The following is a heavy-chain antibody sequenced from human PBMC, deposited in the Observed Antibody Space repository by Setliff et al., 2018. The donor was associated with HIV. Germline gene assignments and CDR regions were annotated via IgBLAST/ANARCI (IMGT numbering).Heavy chain of an antibody. Sequence: SETLSLTCAVHGGSFSDYYWTWIRQPPGKGLEWIGEIKHSGSTNYNPSLKSRVTISVDTAKNQFSLNLTSVTAADTAVYYCARGGFKWSGSYADYWGQGTLVTFSS. CDR2: IKHSGST. CDR1: GGSFSDYY. D-gene: IGHD1-26*01. CDR3: ARGGFKWSGSYADY. V-gene: IGHV4-34*01. J-gene: IGHJ4*02.